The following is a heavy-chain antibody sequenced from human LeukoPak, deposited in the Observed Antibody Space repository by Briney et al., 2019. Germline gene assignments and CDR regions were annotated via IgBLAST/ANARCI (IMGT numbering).Heavy chain of an antibody. V-gene: IGHV4-4*09. CDR3: ARFHSGPSGWYVLWYFDL. J-gene: IGHJ2*01. CDR2: IYSSENT. Sequence: PSETLYLTCTVSGGSVSSYYWSWIRQPPGKGLEWIGYIYSSENTKYNSSLESRVTMSEDTSKNQVFLKLSSVTAADTAVYYCARFHSGPSGWYVLWYFDLWGRGTLVTVSS. CDR1: GGSVSSYY. D-gene: IGHD6-19*01.